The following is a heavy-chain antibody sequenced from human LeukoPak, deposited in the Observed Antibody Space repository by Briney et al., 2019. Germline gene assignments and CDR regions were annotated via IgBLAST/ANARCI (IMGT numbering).Heavy chain of an antibody. CDR1: GFSFTTYA. CDR3: AKSFGYSRSWFDY. D-gene: IGHD6-13*01. V-gene: IGHV3-23*01. Sequence: GGSLRLSCVASGFSFTTYAVNWVRQAPGKGLEWVSGISGHGSSTYYGESVKGRFTISRDNSKNTVYLQMNSLRAEDTAVYYCAKSFGYSRSWFDYWGQGTPVTVSS. J-gene: IGHJ4*02. CDR2: ISGHGSST.